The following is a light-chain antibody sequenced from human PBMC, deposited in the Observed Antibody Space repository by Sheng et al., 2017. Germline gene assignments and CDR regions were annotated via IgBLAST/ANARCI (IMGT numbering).Light chain of an antibody. CDR2: AAS. V-gene: IGKV1-27*01. Sequence: DIQMTQSPSSLSASVGDRVTITCRASQGISNYLAWYQQKPGEVPKLLIYAASTLQSGVSTRFSGSGSGTDFTLSISSLQPEDVAIYYCQKYNSAPQTFGQGTKVEIK. J-gene: IGKJ1*01. CDR3: QKYNSAPQT. CDR1: QGISNY.